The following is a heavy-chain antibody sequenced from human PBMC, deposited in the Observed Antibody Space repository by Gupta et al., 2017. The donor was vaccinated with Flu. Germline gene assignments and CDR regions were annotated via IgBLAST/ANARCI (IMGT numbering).Heavy chain of an antibody. CDR1: GFTVSRYW. Sequence: EVQLVESGGGLVQPGGSLRLSCAASGFTVSRYWMSWVRQAPGKGLEWVANIKQDGSEKYYVDSVKGRFTISRDNAKNSLYLQMSSLRAEDTAVYYCARQGGPLWEWMYNWFDPWGQGTLVTVSS. V-gene: IGHV3-7*01. CDR2: IKQDGSEK. D-gene: IGHD3-3*01. CDR3: ARQGGPLWEWMYNWFDP. J-gene: IGHJ5*02.